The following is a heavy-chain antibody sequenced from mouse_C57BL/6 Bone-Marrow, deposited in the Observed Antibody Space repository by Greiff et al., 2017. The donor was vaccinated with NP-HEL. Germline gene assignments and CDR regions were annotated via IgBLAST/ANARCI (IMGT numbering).Heavy chain of an antibody. CDR3: ARGIYYYGSSPLFDD. J-gene: IGHJ2*01. CDR2: IYPGGGYT. Sequence: QVQLQQSGAELVRPGTSVKMSCKASGYTFTNYWIGWAKQRPGHGLEWIGDIYPGGGYTNYNETFKGKATLTADKSSSTAYMQFSSLTSEDSAIYYCARGIYYYGSSPLFDDWGQGTTLTVSS. V-gene: IGHV1-63*01. CDR1: GYTFTNYW. D-gene: IGHD1-1*01.